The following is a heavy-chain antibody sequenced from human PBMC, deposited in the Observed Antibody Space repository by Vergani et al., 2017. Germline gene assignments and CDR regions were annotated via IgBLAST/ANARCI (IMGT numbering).Heavy chain of an antibody. J-gene: IGHJ4*02. V-gene: IGHV4-59*02. CDR2: VSFRGDT. Sequence: QVKLQESGPGLVKTSETLSLTCTVSGASVNSYYWSWIRQPPGKRLEWMGYVSFRGDTLYDPSVKGRMTISLNTSSNQFSLYLTSVTAADTAVYYCARSRIYYGAGSPDYWGQGTLVTVSS. CDR1: GASVNSYY. CDR3: ARSRIYYGAGSPDY. D-gene: IGHD3-10*01.